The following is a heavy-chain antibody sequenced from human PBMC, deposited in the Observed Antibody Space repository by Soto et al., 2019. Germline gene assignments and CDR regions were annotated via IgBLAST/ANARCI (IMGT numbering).Heavy chain of an antibody. V-gene: IGHV1-18*04. CDR3: ARIQLGNTYYYGMDV. J-gene: IGHJ6*02. D-gene: IGHD5-18*01. Sequence: EASVKVSCKASGYTFTSYGISWVRQAPGQGLEWMGWISAYNGNTNYAQKLQGRVTMTTDTSTSTAYMELRSLRSDDTAVYYCARIQLGNTYYYGMDVWGQGTTVTVSS. CDR1: GYTFTSYG. CDR2: ISAYNGNT.